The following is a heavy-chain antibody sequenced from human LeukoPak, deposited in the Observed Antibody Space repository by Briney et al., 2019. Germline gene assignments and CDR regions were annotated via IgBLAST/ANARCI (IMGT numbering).Heavy chain of an antibody. CDR1: GFTFDDYA. D-gene: IGHD6-13*01. CDR2: ISGDGVST. V-gene: IGHV3-43*02. CDR3: AKDLSYSSSHPFEY. Sequence: PGGSLRPSCAASGFTFDDYAMHWVRQAPGMGLQWVSLISGDGVSTYYAASMKGRFTISRDNSKNSLYLQMNSLRAEDTALYYCAKDLSYSSSHPFEYWGQGTLVTVSS. J-gene: IGHJ4*02.